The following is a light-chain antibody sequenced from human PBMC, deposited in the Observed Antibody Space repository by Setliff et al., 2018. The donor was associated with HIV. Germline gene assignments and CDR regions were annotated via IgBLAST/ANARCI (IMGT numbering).Light chain of an antibody. CDR3: SSNTRSRTRV. CDR2: EVS. V-gene: IGLV2-14*01. Sequence: QSVLTQPASVSGSPGQSITISCTGTSSDVGGYNYVSWYQQHPGKVPKLIIYEVSNRPSGVSNRFSGSKSDNTPSLTISGLQAEDEADYYCSSNTRSRTRVFGTGTKVTVL. J-gene: IGLJ1*01. CDR1: SSDVGGYNY.